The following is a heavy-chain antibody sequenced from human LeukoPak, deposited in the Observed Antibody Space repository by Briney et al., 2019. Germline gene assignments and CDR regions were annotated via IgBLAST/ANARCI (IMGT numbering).Heavy chain of an antibody. CDR2: IKQDGSEK. CDR3: ARVPYDFWSGYSS. D-gene: IGHD3-3*01. V-gene: IGHV3-7*01. J-gene: IGHJ5*02. CDR1: GFTFSSYW. Sequence: GGSLRLSCAASGFTFSSYWMSWVRQAPGKGLEWVANIKQDGSEKYYVDSVKGRFTISRDNAKNSLYLQMNSLRAEDTAVYYCARVPYDFWSGYSSWGQGTLVTVSS.